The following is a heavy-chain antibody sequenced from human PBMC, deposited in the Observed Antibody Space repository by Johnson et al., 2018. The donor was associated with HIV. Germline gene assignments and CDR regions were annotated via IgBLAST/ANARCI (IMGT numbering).Heavy chain of an antibody. D-gene: IGHD5-24*01. CDR3: ARDGYNYAFDI. V-gene: IGHV3-23*04. J-gene: IGHJ3*02. CDR1: GFTFSSYA. Sequence: VQLVESGGGLVQPGGSLRLSCAAYGFTFSSYAMSWVRQAPGKALEWVSAISGGDDSTYYADSVKGRFTIYRDNSKNTLYLQMNSLRAEDTAVYYCARDGYNYAFDIWGQGTMVTVSS. CDR2: ISGGDDST.